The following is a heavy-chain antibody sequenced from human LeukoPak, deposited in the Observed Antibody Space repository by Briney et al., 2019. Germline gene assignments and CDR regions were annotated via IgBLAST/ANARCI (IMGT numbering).Heavy chain of an antibody. Sequence: PGGPLRLSCAASGFTFSSYWMSWVRQAPGKGLEWVANIKQDGSEKYYVDSVKGRFTISRDNAKNSLYLQMNSLRAEDTAVYYCARESVDIVATRNFDYWGQGTLVTVSS. V-gene: IGHV3-7*01. CDR1: GFTFSSYW. J-gene: IGHJ4*02. CDR2: IKQDGSEK. CDR3: ARESVDIVATRNFDY. D-gene: IGHD5-12*01.